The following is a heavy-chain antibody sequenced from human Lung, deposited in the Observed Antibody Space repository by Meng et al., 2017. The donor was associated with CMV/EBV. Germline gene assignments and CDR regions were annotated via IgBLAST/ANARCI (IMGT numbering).Heavy chain of an antibody. V-gene: IGHV4-31*02. Sequence: GGYFWSWVRQHPGKGLEWIGYMYYTGSRNYNPSLKSRVTLSVDTSTNQFSLKLTSVTAADAAVYYCATQRAYDPYEAGLDIYYPMDVWGQGTTVTVSS. CDR3: ATQRAYDPYEAGLDIYYPMDV. J-gene: IGHJ6*02. CDR1: GGYF. CDR2: MYYTGSR. D-gene: IGHD3-10*01.